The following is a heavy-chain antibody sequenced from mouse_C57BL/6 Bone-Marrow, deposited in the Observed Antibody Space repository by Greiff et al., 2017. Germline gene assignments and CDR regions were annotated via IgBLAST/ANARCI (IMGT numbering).Heavy chain of an antibody. J-gene: IGHJ3*01. CDR3: ARYYYYGSNAWFAY. D-gene: IGHD1-1*01. CDR1: GFTFSDYG. CDR2: ISSGSSTI. Sequence: EVKLVESGGGLVKPGGSLKLSCAASGFTFSDYGMHWVRQAPEKGLEWVAYISSGSSTIYYADTVKGRFTISIDNAKNTLFLQMTSLRSEDTAMYYCARYYYYGSNAWFAYWGQGTLVTVSA. V-gene: IGHV5-17*01.